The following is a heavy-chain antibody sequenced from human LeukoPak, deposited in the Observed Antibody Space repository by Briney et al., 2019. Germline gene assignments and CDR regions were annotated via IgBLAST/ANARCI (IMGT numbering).Heavy chain of an antibody. Sequence: GGSLRLSCAASGFTFSSYEMNRVRQAPGKGLEWVSFIGSSGATIYYADSVKGRFTISRDNAKNSLYLQMNSLRAEDTAVYYCARLSDALDYWGQGTLVTVSS. CDR3: ARLSDALDY. CDR2: IGSSGATI. V-gene: IGHV3-48*03. CDR1: GFTFSSYE. J-gene: IGHJ4*02. D-gene: IGHD2-21*02.